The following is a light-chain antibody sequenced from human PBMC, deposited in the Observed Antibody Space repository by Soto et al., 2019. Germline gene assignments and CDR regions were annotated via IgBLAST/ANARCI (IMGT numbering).Light chain of an antibody. CDR3: QQSYSTPPKLT. CDR1: QTVSIY. V-gene: IGKV1-39*01. J-gene: IGKJ4*01. CDR2: AAS. Sequence: DIQMTQSPSSLSASVADRVTITCRASQTVSIYLNWYRQKPGKAPKLLIYAASSLQSGVPSRFSGSGSGTDFTLTISSLQPEDFATYYCQQSYSTPPKLTFGGGTKVDIK.